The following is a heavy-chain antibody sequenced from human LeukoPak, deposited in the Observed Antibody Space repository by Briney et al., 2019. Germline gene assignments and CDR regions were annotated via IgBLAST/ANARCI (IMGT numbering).Heavy chain of an antibody. CDR3: ARDPLDVDSGYDYDS. J-gene: IGHJ5*01. D-gene: IGHD5-12*01. Sequence: SETLSLTCIVSGGSISSYYWSWIRQPPGKGLEWIGSIYYTGSTYYNPSLKSRVTISVDTSKNQFSLKLSSVTAADTAVYYCARDPLDVDSGYDYDSWGQGTLVTVSS. CDR2: IYYTGST. V-gene: IGHV4-39*07. CDR1: GGSISSYY.